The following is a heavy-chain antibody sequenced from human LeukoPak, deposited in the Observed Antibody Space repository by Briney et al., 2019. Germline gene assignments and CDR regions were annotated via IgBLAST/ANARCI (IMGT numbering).Heavy chain of an antibody. CDR2: ISYDGSNK. D-gene: IGHD6-19*01. CDR3: AKVTVAGVRNFDY. V-gene: IGHV3-30*18. CDR1: GFTFSSYG. Sequence: GRSLRLSCAASGFTFSSYGMHWVRQAPGKGLEWVAVISYDGSNKYYADSVKGRFTISRDNSKNTLYLQMNSLRAEDTAVYYCAKVTVAGVRNFDYWGQGTLVTVSS. J-gene: IGHJ4*02.